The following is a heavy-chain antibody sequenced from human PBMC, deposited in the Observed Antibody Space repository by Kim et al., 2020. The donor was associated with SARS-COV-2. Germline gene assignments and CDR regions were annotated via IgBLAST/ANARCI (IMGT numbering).Heavy chain of an antibody. J-gene: IGHJ4*02. Sequence: YDSGNAFYNPSLKSRVSISGDTSKKHFSLRMTSVTAADTAIYFCARGVEHWGQGTLVTVSS. CDR2: YDSGNA. V-gene: IGHV4-30-2*04. CDR3: ARGVEH. D-gene: IGHD2-21*01.